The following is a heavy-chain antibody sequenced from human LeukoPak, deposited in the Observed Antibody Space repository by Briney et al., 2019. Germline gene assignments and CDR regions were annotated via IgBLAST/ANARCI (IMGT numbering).Heavy chain of an antibody. D-gene: IGHD3-3*01. CDR2: ISGSGGST. Sequence: QAGGSLRLSCAASGFTFSSYAMSWVRQAPGKGLEWVSAISGSGGSTYYADSVKGRFTISRDNSKNTLYLQMNSLRAEDTAVYYCAKIGARDYDFWSGYLKPYYFDYWGQGTLVTVSS. CDR3: AKIGARDYDFWSGYLKPYYFDY. CDR1: GFTFSSYA. V-gene: IGHV3-23*01. J-gene: IGHJ4*02.